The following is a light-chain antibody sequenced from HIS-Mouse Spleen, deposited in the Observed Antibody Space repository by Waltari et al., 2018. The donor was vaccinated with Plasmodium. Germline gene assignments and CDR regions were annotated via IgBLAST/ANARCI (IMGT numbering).Light chain of an antibody. J-gene: IGLJ1*01. CDR2: DVS. Sequence: QSALTQPRSVSGSPGQSVTLSCTDTSSHVCGYNYVSWYQQHPGKAPKLMIYDVSKRPSGVPDRFSGSKSGNTASLTISGLQAEDEADYYCCSYAGSYTYVFGTGTKVTVL. CDR1: SSHVCGYNY. V-gene: IGLV2-11*01. CDR3: CSYAGSYTYV.